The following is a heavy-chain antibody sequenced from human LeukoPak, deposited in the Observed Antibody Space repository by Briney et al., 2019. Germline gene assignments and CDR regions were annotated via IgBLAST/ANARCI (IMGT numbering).Heavy chain of an antibody. D-gene: IGHD3-9*01. CDR3: ARVSSPYYDILTGYYTDSYYYYYMDV. CDR2: ISSSGSTI. V-gene: IGHV3-48*03. CDR1: GFTISSYE. Sequence: GGSLRLSCAASGFTISSYEMNWVRQAPGKGLEWVSYISSSGSTIYYADSVKGRFTISRDNAKNSLYLQMNSLRAEDTALYYCARVSSPYYDILTGYYTDSYYYYYMDVWGKGTTVTVSS. J-gene: IGHJ6*03.